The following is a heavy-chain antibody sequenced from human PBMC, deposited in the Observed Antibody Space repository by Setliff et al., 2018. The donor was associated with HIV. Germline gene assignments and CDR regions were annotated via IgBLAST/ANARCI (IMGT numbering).Heavy chain of an antibody. CDR1: GDSITSNSYY. J-gene: IGHJ4*02. CDR2: INHSGST. V-gene: IGHV4-34*01. D-gene: IGHD3-10*01. Sequence: PSETLSLTCAVYGDSITSNSYYWSWIRQPPEKGLEWIGEINHSGSTNYNPSLESRVTISVGSSKNRVSLKLSSVTAADTAVYYCAVPGTSGTYYRVFDYWGQGVLVTVSS. CDR3: AVPGTSGTYYRVFDY.